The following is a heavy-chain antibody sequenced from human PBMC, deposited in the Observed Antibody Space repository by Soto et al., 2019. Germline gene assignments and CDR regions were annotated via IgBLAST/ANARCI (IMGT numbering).Heavy chain of an antibody. D-gene: IGHD3-10*01. CDR2: TKTDGTT. V-gene: IGHV3-74*01. J-gene: IGHJ3*02. CDR3: VRDMRPVPWYGGISSAFDM. CDR1: GFTFSRHW. Sequence: PGGSLRLSCAASGFTFSRHWIHWVRQAPGQGLVWVSRTKTDGTTSFADSVRGRFTISRDNAENTLYLQMNSLRAEDTAVYHCVRDMRPVPWYGGISSAFDMWGQGTMVTVSS.